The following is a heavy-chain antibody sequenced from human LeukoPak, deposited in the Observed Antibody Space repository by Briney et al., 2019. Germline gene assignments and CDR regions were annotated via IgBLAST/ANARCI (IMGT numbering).Heavy chain of an antibody. CDR3: ARDVGLQYSTDY. CDR2: IIPILGIA. CDR1: GGTFSSYA. V-gene: IGHV1-69*04. Sequence: GASVKVSCKASGGTFSSYAISWVRQAPGQGLEWMGRIIPILGIANYAQKFQGRVTITADKSTSTAYMELSSLRSEDTAVYYCARDVGLQYSTDYWGQGTLVTVSS. D-gene: IGHD4-4*01. J-gene: IGHJ4*02.